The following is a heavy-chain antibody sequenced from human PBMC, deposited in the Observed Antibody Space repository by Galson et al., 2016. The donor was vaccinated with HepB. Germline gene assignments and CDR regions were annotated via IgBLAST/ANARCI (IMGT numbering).Heavy chain of an antibody. V-gene: IGHV2-5*02. CDR1: GFSLSTSGVG. CDR2: IYWDDDK. CDR3: AHRGYSFWTDTPSWFDS. D-gene: IGHD3/OR15-3a*01. J-gene: IGHJ5*01. Sequence: PALVKPTQTLTLTCTFSGFSLSTSGVGVGWIRQPPGKALDWLALIYWDDDKRYSPSLKTRLTITKDTSKNQVVLTMTNMDPVDTATYYCAHRGYSFWTDTPSWFDSWGQGTLVIVSS.